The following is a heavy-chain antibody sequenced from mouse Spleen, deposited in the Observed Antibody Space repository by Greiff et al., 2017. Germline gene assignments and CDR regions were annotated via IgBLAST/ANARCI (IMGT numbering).Heavy chain of an antibody. D-gene: IGHD2-4*01. Sequence: DVMLVESGGGLVQPGGSLRLSCATSGFTFTDYYMSWVRQPPGKALEWLGFIRNKANGYTTEYSASVKGRFTISRDNSQSILYLQMNTLRAEDSATYYCASQIYYDYEENAMDYWGQGTSVTVSS. V-gene: IGHV7-3*02. J-gene: IGHJ4*01. CDR2: IRNKANGYTT. CDR1: GFTFTDYY. CDR3: ASQIYYDYEENAMDY.